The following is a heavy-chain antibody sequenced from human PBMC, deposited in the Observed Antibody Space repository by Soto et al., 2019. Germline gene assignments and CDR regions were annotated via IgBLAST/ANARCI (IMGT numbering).Heavy chain of an antibody. CDR3: ARNYYRSGSYYPGGY. Sequence: QVHLVQSGAEEKKPGASVKVSCKASGYPFSNYVMHWVRQAPGQRLEWMGWINAGNGNTKYSQKFQGRVTITRDASATTAYMELSSLSSEDTAVYYCARNYYRSGSYYPGGYWGQGTLVTVSS. CDR1: GYPFSNYV. V-gene: IGHV1-3*05. J-gene: IGHJ4*02. D-gene: IGHD3-10*01. CDR2: INAGNGNT.